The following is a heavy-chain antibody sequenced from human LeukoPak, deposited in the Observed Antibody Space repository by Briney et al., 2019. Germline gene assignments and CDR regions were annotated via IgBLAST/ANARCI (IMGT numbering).Heavy chain of an antibody. J-gene: IGHJ4*01. CDR2: INHSGST. CDR3: ARPRVRGVIIRGFDY. D-gene: IGHD3-10*01. Sequence: PSETLSLTYAVYGGSFSGYYWSWIRQPPGKGLEWIGEINHSGSTNYNPSLKSRVTISVDTSKNQFSLKLSSVTAADTAVYYCARPRVRGVIIRGFDYWGQGTLVTVSS. V-gene: IGHV4-34*01. CDR1: GGSFSGYY.